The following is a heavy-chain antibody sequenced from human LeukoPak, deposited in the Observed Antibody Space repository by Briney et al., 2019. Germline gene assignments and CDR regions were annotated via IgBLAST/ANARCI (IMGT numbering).Heavy chain of an antibody. CDR1: GYTFTSYG. Sequence: ASVKFSCKASGYTFTSYGISWVRQAPGQGLEWMGWISAYNGNTNYAQKLQGRVTMTTDTSTSTAYMELRSLRSDDTAVYYCAREAPSSLYSGSLTGGFDYWGQGTLLTASS. CDR3: AREAPSSLYSGSLTGGFDY. D-gene: IGHD1-26*01. J-gene: IGHJ4*02. CDR2: ISAYNGNT. V-gene: IGHV1-18*01.